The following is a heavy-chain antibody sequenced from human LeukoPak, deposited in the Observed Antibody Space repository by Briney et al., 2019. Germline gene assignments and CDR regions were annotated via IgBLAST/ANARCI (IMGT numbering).Heavy chain of an antibody. Sequence: SETLSLTCTVSGGSISSYYWSWIRQPPGKGLEWIGYIYYSGSTNYNPSLKSRVTISVDTSKNQFSLKLSSVTAVDTAVYYCARDQWLTAGAFDIWGQGTMVTVSS. V-gene: IGHV4-59*01. CDR1: GGSISSYY. CDR2: IYYSGST. J-gene: IGHJ3*02. CDR3: ARDQWLTAGAFDI. D-gene: IGHD6-19*01.